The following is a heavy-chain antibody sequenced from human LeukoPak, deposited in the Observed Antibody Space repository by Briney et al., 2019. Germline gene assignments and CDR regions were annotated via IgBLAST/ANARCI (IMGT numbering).Heavy chain of an antibody. CDR1: GGSISSGVYY. CDR3: ARCGGSQSYYGMDV. J-gene: IGHJ6*02. D-gene: IGHD1-26*01. CDR2: IYYSGST. Sequence: SETLSLTCSVSGGSISSGVYYWSWIRQHPGKGLEWIGYIYYSGSTYYNPSLKSRVTISVDTSKDQFSLNLSSVTAADTAVYHCARCGGSQSYYGMDVWGQGTTVTVSS. V-gene: IGHV4-31*03.